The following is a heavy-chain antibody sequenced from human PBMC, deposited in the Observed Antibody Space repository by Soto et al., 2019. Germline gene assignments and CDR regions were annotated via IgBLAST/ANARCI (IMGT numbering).Heavy chain of an antibody. CDR1: GFTFSDYY. Sequence: SLRLSCAASGFTFSDYYMSWIRQAPGKGLEWVSYISSSSSYTNYADSVKGRFTISRDNAKNSLYLQMNSLRAEDTAVYYCASEALCGADCYFFEYWGPGTLVTVSS. V-gene: IGHV3-11*06. D-gene: IGHD2-21*02. CDR2: ISSSSSYT. J-gene: IGHJ4*02. CDR3: ASEALCGADCYFFEY.